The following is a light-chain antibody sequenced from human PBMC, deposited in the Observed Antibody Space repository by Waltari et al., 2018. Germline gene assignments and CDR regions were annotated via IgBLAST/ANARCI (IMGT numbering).Light chain of an antibody. CDR2: KAS. J-gene: IGKJ1*01. CDR1: QTIGPW. V-gene: IGKV1-5*03. CDR3: LQYNSYPWT. Sequence: DIQMTQSPSALSASIGDRITLTCRASQTIGPWLAWHQQKPGKAPKLLIYKASNLQTGVPSRFSGSGSGTEFTLTLLCLQPDDFATYYCLQYNSYPWTFGQGTKVEVK.